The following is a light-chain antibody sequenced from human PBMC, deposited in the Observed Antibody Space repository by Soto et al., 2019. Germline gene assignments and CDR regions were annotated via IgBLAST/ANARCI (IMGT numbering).Light chain of an antibody. J-gene: IGKJ4*01. Sequence: DIQMTQSPSSLSASVGDRVTITCQASQDINTYLNWCQQKPGKAPNLLIYDASKLETGVPSRFSGVGYGTDFTITVTSLQPEDIGTYFCRRYDKLLLTLGGRTKVQL. CDR1: QDINTY. CDR3: RRYDKLLLT. CDR2: DAS. V-gene: IGKV1-33*01.